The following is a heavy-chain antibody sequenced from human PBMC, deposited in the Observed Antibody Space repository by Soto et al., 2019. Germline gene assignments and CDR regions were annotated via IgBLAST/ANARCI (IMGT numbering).Heavy chain of an antibody. D-gene: IGHD3-10*01. Sequence: GGSLRLSCAASGFTFNTYAMSWVRQAPGQGLEWVSAISGSGFSTYYADSVKGRFSISSDSSKNTLFLQMNSLRADDTAVYFCATFTFVHPFDTWGQGTMVTVSS. J-gene: IGHJ3*02. CDR1: GFTFNTYA. CDR2: ISGSGFST. CDR3: ATFTFVHPFDT. V-gene: IGHV3-23*01.